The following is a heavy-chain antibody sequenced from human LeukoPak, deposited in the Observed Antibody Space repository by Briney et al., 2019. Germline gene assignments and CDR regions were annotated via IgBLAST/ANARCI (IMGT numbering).Heavy chain of an antibody. CDR3: ARLRAGYSSGWYFDY. CDR1: GGSISSYY. CDR2: IYTSGST. Sequence: SETLSLTCTVSGGSISSYYWSWIRQPPGKGLEWIGYIYTSGSTNYNPSLKSRVTISVDTSKNQFSLKPSSVTAADTAVYYCARLRAGYSSGWYFDYWGQGTLVTVSS. J-gene: IGHJ4*02. V-gene: IGHV4-4*09. D-gene: IGHD6-19*01.